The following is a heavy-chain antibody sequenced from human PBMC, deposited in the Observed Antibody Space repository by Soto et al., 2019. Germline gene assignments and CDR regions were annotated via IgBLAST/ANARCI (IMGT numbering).Heavy chain of an antibody. V-gene: IGHV4-59*01. CDR2: IYYSGST. J-gene: IGHJ5*02. CDR3: GRCVASLRLDL. Sequence: SLTCTVPGASISSYDCSWIRQPPGKGLGWIGYIYYSGSTNYNPSLKSRVTMSVDTSKNQFSLKLSSVPAADTVVYYCGRCVASLRLDLWGQGPLVTVSS. CDR1: GASISSYD. D-gene: IGHD6-6*01.